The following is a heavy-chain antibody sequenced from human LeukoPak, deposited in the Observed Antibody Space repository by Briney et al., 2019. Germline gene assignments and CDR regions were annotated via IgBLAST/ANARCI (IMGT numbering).Heavy chain of an antibody. CDR2: IYYSGST. D-gene: IGHD5-12*01. Sequence: SETLSLTCTVSGGSISSSSYYWGWIRQPPGKGLEWIGSIYYSGSTYYNPSLKSRGTISVDTSKNQFPLKLSSVTAADTAVYYCARHEGIVATGFDYWGQGTLVTVSS. V-gene: IGHV4-39*01. J-gene: IGHJ4*02. CDR1: GGSISSSSYY. CDR3: ARHEGIVATGFDY.